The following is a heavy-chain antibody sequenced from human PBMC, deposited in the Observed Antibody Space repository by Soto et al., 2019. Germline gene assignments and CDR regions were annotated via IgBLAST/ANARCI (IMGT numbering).Heavy chain of an antibody. J-gene: IGHJ6*02. D-gene: IGHD7-27*01. CDR2: IYWDDDK. CDR1: GFSLSTSGVG. V-gene: IGHV2-5*02. CDR3: AHTWGTDYYYYGMDV. Sequence: QITLKESGPTLVKPTQTLTLTCTFSGFSLSTSGVGVGWIRQPPGNALEWLALIYWDDDKRYSPSLKSRRTITKDTSKSQVVLTMTNMDPVDTATYYCAHTWGTDYYYYGMDVWGQGTTVTVSS.